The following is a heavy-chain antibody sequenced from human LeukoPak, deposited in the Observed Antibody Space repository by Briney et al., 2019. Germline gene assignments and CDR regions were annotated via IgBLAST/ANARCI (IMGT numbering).Heavy chain of an antibody. CDR2: IYTSGST. J-gene: IGHJ6*03. CDR3: ARSVEGYCSGGSCYSYYYYMDV. CDR1: GGSISSSSYY. Sequence: PSETLSLTCTVSGGSISSSSYYWSWIRQPAGKGLEWIGRIYTSGSTNYNPSLKSRVTISVDTSKNQFSLKLSSVTAADTAVYYCARSVEGYCSGGSCYSYYYYMDVWGKGTTVTVSS. V-gene: IGHV4-61*02. D-gene: IGHD2-15*01.